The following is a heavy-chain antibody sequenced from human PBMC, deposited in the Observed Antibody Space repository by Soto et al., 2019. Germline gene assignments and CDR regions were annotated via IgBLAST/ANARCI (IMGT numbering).Heavy chain of an antibody. CDR1: GYTFTSYY. V-gene: IGHV1-46*01. CDR2: INPSGGST. J-gene: IGHJ4*02. CDR3: ARFEHHGEFDY. Sequence: QVQLVQSGAEVKKPGASVKVSCKASGYTFTSYYMHWVRQAPGQGLEWMGIINPSGGSTSYAQKFQGRVTMTRDTSTSTVYMELSSPRSQDTAVYYCARFEHHGEFDYWGQGTLVTVSS. D-gene: IGHD3-9*01.